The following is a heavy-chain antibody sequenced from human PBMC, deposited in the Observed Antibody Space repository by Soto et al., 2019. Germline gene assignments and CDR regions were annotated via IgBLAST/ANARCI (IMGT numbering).Heavy chain of an antibody. J-gene: IGHJ4*02. CDR1: GFTSSNYG. CDR2: IWYDGSNK. CDR3: ATHATAAVPTQFHS. D-gene: IGHD6-13*01. Sequence: QVHLVESGGGVVQPGRSLRLSCAASGFTSSNYGMHWVRQAPGKGLEWVAVIWYDGSNKYYADSVKGRFTISRDNSKNTLYLQMNSLSAEDTAVYFCATHATAAVPTQFHSWGQGTLVTVSS. V-gene: IGHV3-33*01.